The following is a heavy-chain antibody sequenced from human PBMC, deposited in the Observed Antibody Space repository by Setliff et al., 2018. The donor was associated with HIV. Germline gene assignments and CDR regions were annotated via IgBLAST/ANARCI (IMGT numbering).Heavy chain of an antibody. CDR1: GGTSSTHA. J-gene: IGHJ3*02. D-gene: IGHD3-10*01. V-gene: IGHV1-69*10. CDR2: IISIPEIT. Sequence: SVKVSCKASGGTSSTHAMNWVRQAPGQGLEWMGQIISIPEITDYAQKFQGRLTITADEPTNTIYMELSGLRSGDTAVYYCAGPRGDEAFDIWGQGTMVTVSS. CDR3: AGPRGDEAFDI.